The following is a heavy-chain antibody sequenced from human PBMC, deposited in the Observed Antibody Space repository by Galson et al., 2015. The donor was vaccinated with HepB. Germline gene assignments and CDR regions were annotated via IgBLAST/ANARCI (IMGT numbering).Heavy chain of an antibody. J-gene: IGHJ4*02. CDR1: GITFSSYA. D-gene: IGHD3-9*01. CDR2: ISSSGINT. Sequence: SLRLSCAASGITFSSYAMSWVRQAPGRGLEWVSTISSSGINTYYADSVKGRFTISRDNSKNTLYLQMNSLRAEDTAVHYCAKSGPPSYDILTGYRTPSYYFDYWGQGTLVTVSS. V-gene: IGHV3-23*01. CDR3: AKSGPPSYDILTGYRTPSYYFDY.